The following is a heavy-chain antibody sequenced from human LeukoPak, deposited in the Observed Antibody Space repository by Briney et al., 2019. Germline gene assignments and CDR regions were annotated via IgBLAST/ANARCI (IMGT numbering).Heavy chain of an antibody. D-gene: IGHD6-6*01. V-gene: IGHV3-30*02. CDR3: AKEYTPSSPLGELDS. J-gene: IGHJ4*02. CDR1: GFSFSSYA. Sequence: GGSLRLSCAVSGFSFSSYATHWVRQAPGKGLEWVAVIRHDETNEYYADSVQGRFTISRDTSKNTLYLQMNSLRAEDTAVYYCAKEYTPSSPLGELDSWGQGTLVTVSS. CDR2: IRHDETNE.